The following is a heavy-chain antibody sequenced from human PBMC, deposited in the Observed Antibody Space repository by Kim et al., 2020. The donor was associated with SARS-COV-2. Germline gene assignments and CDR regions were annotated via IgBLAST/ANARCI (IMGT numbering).Heavy chain of an antibody. J-gene: IGHJ4*02. CDR2: IYSGGST. CDR3: ARMGGQWLARRTDY. Sequence: GGSLRLSCAASGFTVSSNYMSWVRQAPGKGLEWVSVIYSGGSTYYADSVKGRFTISRDNSKNTLYLQMNSLRAEDTAVYYCARMGGQWLARRTDYWGQGTLVTVSS. D-gene: IGHD6-19*01. V-gene: IGHV3-66*01. CDR1: GFTVSSNY.